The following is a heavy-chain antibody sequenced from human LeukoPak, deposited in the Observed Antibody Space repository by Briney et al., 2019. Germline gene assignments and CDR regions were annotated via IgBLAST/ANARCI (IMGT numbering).Heavy chain of an antibody. CDR2: INWNGGST. D-gene: IGHD2-21*02. J-gene: IGHJ4*02. CDR3: ARDPSEKECGGDCYTYYFDY. V-gene: IGHV3-20*04. CDR1: GFTFNNHE. Sequence: GGSLRLSCVASGFTFNNHEMNWVRQAPGKGLEWVSGINWNGGSTGYADSVKGRFTISRDNAKNSLYLQMNSLRAEDTALYYCARDPSEKECGGDCYTYYFDYWGQGTLVTVSS.